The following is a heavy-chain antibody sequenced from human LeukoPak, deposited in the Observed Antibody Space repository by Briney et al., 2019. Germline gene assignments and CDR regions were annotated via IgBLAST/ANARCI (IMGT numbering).Heavy chain of an antibody. V-gene: IGHV4-59*01. CDR1: GGSISSYY. Sequence: SETLSLTCTVSGGSISSYYWSWIRQPPGRGLEWIGYIYYSGSTSYNPSLKSRVTISVDTSKKQFSLKLSSVTAADTAFYYCARYIVSYPHDAFDIWGQGTMVTVSS. CDR2: IYYSGST. CDR3: ARYIVSYPHDAFDI. J-gene: IGHJ3*02. D-gene: IGHD1-26*01.